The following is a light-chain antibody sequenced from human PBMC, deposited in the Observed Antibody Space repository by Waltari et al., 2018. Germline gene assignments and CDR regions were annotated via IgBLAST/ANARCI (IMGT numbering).Light chain of an antibody. CDR3: QQRSVRRA. Sequence: EIVLTQSPATLSLSPGERATLSCRTSQSLSNYLAWYQQKPGQAPRLLIYDASRRATGVPARFSGSGSGTDFTLTSSSLEPEDSAVYYCQQRSVRRAFGGGTKVEIK. J-gene: IGKJ4*01. CDR1: QSLSNY. V-gene: IGKV3-11*01. CDR2: DAS.